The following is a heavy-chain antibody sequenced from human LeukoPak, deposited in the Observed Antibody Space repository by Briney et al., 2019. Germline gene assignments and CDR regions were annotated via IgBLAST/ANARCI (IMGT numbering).Heavy chain of an antibody. J-gene: IGHJ5*02. CDR1: GGSISSYY. CDR2: IYYSGST. Sequence: SETLSLTCTVSGGSISSYYWSWIRQPPGKGLEWIGYIYYSGSTNYNPSLKSRVTISVDTSKNQFSLKLSSVTAADTAVYYCARVDYDSSGYHNWFDPWGQGTLVTVSS. V-gene: IGHV4-59*12. D-gene: IGHD3-22*01. CDR3: ARVDYDSSGYHNWFDP.